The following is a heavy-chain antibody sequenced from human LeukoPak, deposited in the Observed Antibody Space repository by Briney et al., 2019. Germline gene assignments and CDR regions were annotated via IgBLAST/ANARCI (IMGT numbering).Heavy chain of an antibody. CDR3: ATTQGGVFDY. V-gene: IGHV1-69-2*01. J-gene: IGHJ4*02. CDR1: GYTFTDYY. D-gene: IGHD2-8*02. CDR2: VDPEDGET. Sequence: GASVKVSCKASGYTFTDYYMHWVQQAPGKGLEWMGRVDPEDGETIYAEKFQGRVTITADTSTDTAYMELSSLRSEDTAVYYCATTQGGVFDYWGQGTLVTVSS.